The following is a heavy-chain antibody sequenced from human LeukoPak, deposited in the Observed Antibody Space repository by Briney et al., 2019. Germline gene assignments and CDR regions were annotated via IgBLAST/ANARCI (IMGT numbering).Heavy chain of an antibody. V-gene: IGHV1-69*05. Sequence: SVKVSCKXSGGTFSSYAISWVRQAPGQGLEWMGRIIPIFGTANYAQKFQGRVTITTDESTSTAYMELSSLRSEDTAVYYCARLGGSYHYYYYMDVWGKGTTVTVSS. CDR3: ARLGGSYHYYYYMDV. D-gene: IGHD1-26*01. CDR1: GGTFSSYA. CDR2: IIPIFGTA. J-gene: IGHJ6*03.